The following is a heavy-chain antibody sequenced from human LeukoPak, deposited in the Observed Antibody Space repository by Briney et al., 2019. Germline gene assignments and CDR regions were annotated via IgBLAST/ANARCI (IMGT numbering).Heavy chain of an antibody. V-gene: IGHV4-59*01. J-gene: IGHJ4*02. D-gene: IGHD3-3*01. CDR2: IYYSGST. CDR3: ARVWSGYMVFDY. CDR1: GGSISSYY. Sequence: PSETLSLTCTVSGGSISSYYWSWIRQPPGKGLEWIGYIYYSGSTNYNPSLKSRVTISVDTSKNQFSLKLSSVTAADTAVYYCARVWSGYMVFDYWGQGTLVTVSS.